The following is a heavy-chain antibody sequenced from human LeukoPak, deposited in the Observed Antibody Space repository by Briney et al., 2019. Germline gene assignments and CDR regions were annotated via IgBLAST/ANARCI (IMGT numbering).Heavy chain of an antibody. D-gene: IGHD3-22*01. Sequence: ASVKVSCKASGYTFTGYYMHWVRQAPGQGLEWMGWINPNSGGTNYAQKFQGRLTMTRDTSTSTVYMELSSLRSEDTATHFCARAGGYYLGYFDLWGQGTLVTVSS. CDR3: ARAGGYYLGYFDL. CDR1: GYTFTGYY. CDR2: INPNSGGT. J-gene: IGHJ4*02. V-gene: IGHV1-2*02.